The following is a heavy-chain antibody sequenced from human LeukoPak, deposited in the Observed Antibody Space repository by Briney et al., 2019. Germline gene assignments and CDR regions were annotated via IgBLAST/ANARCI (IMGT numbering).Heavy chain of an antibody. CDR1: GFTLSSYW. Sequence: PGGSLRLSCAASGFTLSSYWMTWVRQAPGKGLECVANIKHYGDELNYVDSVEDRFTISRDTAKNSLYLHMTGLRADDTAVYYCARELRTFDSWGQGTLVTVSS. CDR2: IKHYGDEL. V-gene: IGHV3-7*01. D-gene: IGHD3-16*01. J-gene: IGHJ4*02. CDR3: ARELRTFDS.